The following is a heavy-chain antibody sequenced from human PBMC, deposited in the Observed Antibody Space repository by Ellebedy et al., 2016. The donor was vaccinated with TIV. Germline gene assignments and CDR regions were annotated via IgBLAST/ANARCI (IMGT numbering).Heavy chain of an antibody. J-gene: IGHJ4*02. V-gene: IGHV4-34*01. CDR3: AREKWSDAD. CDR1: GGSFSGYY. CDR2: INHSGTT. Sequence: MPSETLSLTCAVYGGSFSGYYWSWIRQPPGKGLEWIGEINHSGTTQYNPSPKSRVTISVDSSKNQLSLNLSSVTAADTAVYYWAREKWSDADWGQGTLVTVSS. D-gene: IGHD1-26*01.